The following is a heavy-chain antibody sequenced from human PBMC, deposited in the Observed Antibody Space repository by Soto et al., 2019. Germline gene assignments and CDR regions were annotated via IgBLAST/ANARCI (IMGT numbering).Heavy chain of an antibody. CDR3: ARDGRSGSRQVYNWFDP. V-gene: IGHV1-18*01. CDR2: ISAYNGNT. J-gene: IGHJ5*02. Sequence: ASLKVSCKASGYTFTSYGISWVRQAPGQGLEWMGWISAYNGNTNYAQKLQGRVTMTTDTSTSTAYMELRSLRSDDTAVYYGARDGRSGSRQVYNWFDPWGQGTLVTVFS. CDR1: GYTFTSYG. D-gene: IGHD1-26*01.